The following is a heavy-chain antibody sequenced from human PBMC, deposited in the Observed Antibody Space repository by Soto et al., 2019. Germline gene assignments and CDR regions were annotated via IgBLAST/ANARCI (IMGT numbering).Heavy chain of an antibody. CDR2: IYPGDSDT. D-gene: IGHD3-22*01. J-gene: IGHJ6*02. CDR3: ARLPYYYDSSGSMAHYYYYGVDV. Sequence: PGESLKISCKGSGYSFTSYWIVWVRQMPGKGLEWMGIIYPGDSDTRYSPSFQGRVTISADKSISTAYLQWSSLKASDTAMYYCARLPYYYDSSGSMAHYYYYGVDVWGQGTTVTSP. CDR1: GYSFTSYW. V-gene: IGHV5-51*01.